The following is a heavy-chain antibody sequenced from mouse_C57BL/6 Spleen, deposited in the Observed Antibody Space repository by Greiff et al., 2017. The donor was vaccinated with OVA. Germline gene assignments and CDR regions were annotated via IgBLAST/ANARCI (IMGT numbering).Heavy chain of an antibody. CDR2: ISSGGSYT. V-gene: IGHV5-6*01. J-gene: IGHJ1*03. Sequence: EVQRVESGGDLVKPGGSLKLSCAASGFTFSSYGMSWVRQTPDKRLEWVATISSGGSYTYYPDSVKGRFTISRDNAKNTLYLQMSSLKSEDTAMYYCARYDYWYFDVWGTGTTVTVSS. CDR3: ARYDYWYFDV. D-gene: IGHD2-3*01. CDR1: GFTFSSYG.